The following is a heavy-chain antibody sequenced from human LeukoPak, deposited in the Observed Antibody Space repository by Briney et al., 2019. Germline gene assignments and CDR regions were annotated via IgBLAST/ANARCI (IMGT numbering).Heavy chain of an antibody. CDR3: ARHRPYDSSESPPPFDY. Sequence: GGSLRLSCTASGFIFSDFGIHWVRQAPGKGLEWVTVVSYDGHNEYYADSVRGRFTISRDNSKNTVYLQMNSLRLEDTAVYYCARHRPYDSSESPPPFDYWGQGTLVTVSS. CDR2: VSYDGHNE. D-gene: IGHD3-22*01. J-gene: IGHJ4*02. CDR1: GFIFSDFG. V-gene: IGHV3-30*03.